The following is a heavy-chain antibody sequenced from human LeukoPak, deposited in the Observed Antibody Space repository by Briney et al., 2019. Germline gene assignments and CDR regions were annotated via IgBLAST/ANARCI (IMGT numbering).Heavy chain of an antibody. J-gene: IGHJ4*02. CDR1: GYSFTNYW. Sequence: GESLKISCKGSGYSFTNYWIGWVRQMPEKGLEWMGIIYPGDSDTRYSPSFQGQVAISADKSITTAYLQWSSLKASDTAIYYCARRGNGYNFDYWGQGTLVTVSS. V-gene: IGHV5-51*01. CDR2: IYPGDSDT. CDR3: ARRGNGYNFDY. D-gene: IGHD5-24*01.